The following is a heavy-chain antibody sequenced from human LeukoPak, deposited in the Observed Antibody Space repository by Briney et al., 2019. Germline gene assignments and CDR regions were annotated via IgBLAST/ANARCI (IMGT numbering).Heavy chain of an antibody. V-gene: IGHV3-7*01. Sequence: GGSLRPSCAASGFTFSSYWMSWVRQAPGKGLEWVANIKQDGSEKYYVDSVKGRFTISRDNSKNTVYLQMNSLRAEDTAVYYCASLRSGPRYGMDVWGQGTTVTVSS. CDR2: IKQDGSEK. D-gene: IGHD3-3*01. CDR1: GFTFSSYW. CDR3: ASLRSGPRYGMDV. J-gene: IGHJ6*02.